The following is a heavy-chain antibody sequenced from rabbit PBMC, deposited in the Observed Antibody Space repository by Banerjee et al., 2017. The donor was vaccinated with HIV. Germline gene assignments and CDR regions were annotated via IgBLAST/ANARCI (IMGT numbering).Heavy chain of an antibody. V-gene: IGHV1S40*01. J-gene: IGHJ4*01. CDR1: GFTISSGYD. Sequence: QSLEESGGDLVKPGASLTLTCTASGFTISSGYDMCWVRQAPGKGLEWIGCIYTGSSGTTVYANWAKGRFTISQTSSTTVTLQMTSLTGADTATYFCARDAGSTWYPLYFNLWGPGTLVTVS. D-gene: IGHD4-2*01. CDR3: ARDAGSTWYPLYFNL. CDR2: IYTGSSGTT.